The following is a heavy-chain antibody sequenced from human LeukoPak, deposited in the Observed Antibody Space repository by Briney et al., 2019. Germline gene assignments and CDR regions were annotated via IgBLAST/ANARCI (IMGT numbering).Heavy chain of an antibody. J-gene: IGHJ4*02. Sequence: PGGSLRLSCAASGFTFSSYGMHWVRQAPGKGLEWVAVISYDGSNKYYADSVKGRFTISRDNSKNTLYLQMNSLRAEDTAVYYCANAYGDNYRGQGTLVTVSS. D-gene: IGHD3-10*01. CDR3: ANAYGDNY. CDR1: GFTFSSYG. CDR2: ISYDGSNK. V-gene: IGHV3-30*18.